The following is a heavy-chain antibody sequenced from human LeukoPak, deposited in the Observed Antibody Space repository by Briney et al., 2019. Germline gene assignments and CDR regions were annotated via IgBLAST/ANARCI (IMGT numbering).Heavy chain of an antibody. CDR2: ISGSGGST. Sequence: GGSLRLSCAASGFTFSSYAMSWVRQAPGKGLEWVSAISGSGGSTYYADSVKGRFTISRDNSKNTLYLQMNSLRAEDTAVYYCAKSGSGWTPIYYYYYGMDVWGQGTTVTASS. CDR1: GFTFSSYA. J-gene: IGHJ6*02. D-gene: IGHD6-19*01. CDR3: AKSGSGWTPIYYYYYGMDV. V-gene: IGHV3-23*01.